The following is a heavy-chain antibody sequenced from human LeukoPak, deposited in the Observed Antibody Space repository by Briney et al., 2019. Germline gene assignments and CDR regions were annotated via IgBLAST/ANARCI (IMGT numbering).Heavy chain of an antibody. Sequence: GGSLRLSCAASGFTFSSYDMHWVRQAIGKGLEWVSAIGTAGDTYYPGSVKGRFTISRENAKNSSYLQMNSLRAGDTAVYYCARASYSSGWLAGDYFDYWGQGTLVTVSS. CDR2: IGTAGDT. V-gene: IGHV3-13*01. J-gene: IGHJ4*02. D-gene: IGHD6-19*01. CDR1: GFTFSSYD. CDR3: ARASYSSGWLAGDYFDY.